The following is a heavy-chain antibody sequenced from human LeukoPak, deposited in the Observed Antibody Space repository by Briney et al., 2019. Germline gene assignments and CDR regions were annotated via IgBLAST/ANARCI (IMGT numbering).Heavy chain of an antibody. CDR3: ASVTVTTTSPGNYFDY. D-gene: IGHD4-17*01. Sequence: GSLRLSCAASGFTFSTYWMSWVRQAPGKGLEWIGEIYHSGSTNYNPSLKSRVTISVDKSKNQFSLKLSSVTAADTAVYYCASVTVTTTSPGNYFDYWGQGTLVTVSS. CDR2: IYHSGST. CDR1: GFTFSTYW. V-gene: IGHV4-4*02. J-gene: IGHJ4*02.